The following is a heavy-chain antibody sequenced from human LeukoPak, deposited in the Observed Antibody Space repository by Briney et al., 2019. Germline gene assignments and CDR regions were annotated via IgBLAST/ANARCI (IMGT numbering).Heavy chain of an antibody. V-gene: IGHV3-48*03. D-gene: IGHD6-13*01. Sequence: GGSLRLSCAPSGFTFSSYEMNWVRQAPGKGLEWVSYISSSGSTICYADSVKGRFTISRDNAKNTLFLQMNSLRAEDTAVYYCARDGLAAAADYWGQGTLVTVSS. CDR2: ISSSGSTI. CDR1: GFTFSSYE. CDR3: ARDGLAAAADY. J-gene: IGHJ4*02.